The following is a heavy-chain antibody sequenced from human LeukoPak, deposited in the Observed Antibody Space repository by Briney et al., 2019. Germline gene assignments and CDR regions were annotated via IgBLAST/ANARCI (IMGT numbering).Heavy chain of an antibody. Sequence: GSLRLSCAASGFTFSSYAMSWVRQAPGKGLEWVSAISGSGGSTYYADSVKGRFTISRDNSKNTLYLQMNSLRAEDTAVYYCAKGRLPLPHSSSCVWFDPWGQGTLVTVSS. CDR2: ISGSGGST. J-gene: IGHJ5*02. V-gene: IGHV3-23*01. D-gene: IGHD6-13*01. CDR3: AKGRLPLPHSSSCVWFDP. CDR1: GFTFSSYA.